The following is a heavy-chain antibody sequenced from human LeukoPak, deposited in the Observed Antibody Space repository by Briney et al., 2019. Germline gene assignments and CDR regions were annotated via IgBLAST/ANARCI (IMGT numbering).Heavy chain of an antibody. V-gene: IGHV3-23*01. Sequence: GGSLRLSCAASGSTFSSYVMSWVRQAPGKGLEWVSGISASGGSTYYADSVKGRFTISRDNSKNTLYLQMNTLIAEDTAVYYCAKELWSWSFDYWGQGTLVTVSS. J-gene: IGHJ4*02. CDR2: ISASGGST. CDR1: GSTFSSYV. D-gene: IGHD2-8*02. CDR3: AKELWSWSFDY.